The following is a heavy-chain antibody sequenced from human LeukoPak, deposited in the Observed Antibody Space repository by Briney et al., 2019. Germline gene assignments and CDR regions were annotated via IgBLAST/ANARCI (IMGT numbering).Heavy chain of an antibody. D-gene: IGHD2-21*02. CDR1: GFTFHDYA. J-gene: IGHJ2*01. CDR3: AKGWVTLNWFFYL. V-gene: IGHV3-9*03. CDR2: ISWNSGSV. Sequence: GGSLRLSCATSGFTFHDYAMHWVRQAPGKGVEWVSGISWNSGSVAYADSVKGRVTLARDNAKSSVYMQMNSLGAEDLAFYSCAKGWVTLNWFFYLRGRGTLVTVSS.